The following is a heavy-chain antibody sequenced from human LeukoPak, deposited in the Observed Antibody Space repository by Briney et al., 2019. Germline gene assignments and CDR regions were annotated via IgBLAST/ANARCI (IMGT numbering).Heavy chain of an antibody. D-gene: IGHD5-12*01. CDR3: ARGPAGYSGYDYADY. J-gene: IGHJ4*02. CDR2: VSRDGSNK. CDR1: GFTFSRYS. V-gene: IGHV3-30-3*01. Sequence: PGGSLRLSCVASGFTFSRYSMHWVRQAPGKGLERVAVVSRDGSNKYYADSLKGRLTISRDNSENTLYLQMSSLRVEDTALYFCARGPAGYSGYDYADYWGQGTLVTVSS.